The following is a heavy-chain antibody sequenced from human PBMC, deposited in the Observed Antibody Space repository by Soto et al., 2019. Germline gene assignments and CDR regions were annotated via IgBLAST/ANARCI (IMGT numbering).Heavy chain of an antibody. CDR2: MNPNSGNT. Sequence: ASVKVSCKASGYTFTSYDINWVRQATEQGLEWMGWMNPNSGNTGYAQKFQGRVTMTRNTSISTAYMELSSLRSEDTAVYYCARRGAYYDFWSGYYARGFYYYYYMDVWGKGTTVTVS. CDR3: ARRGAYYDFWSGYYARGFYYYYYMDV. D-gene: IGHD3-3*01. CDR1: GYTFTSYD. J-gene: IGHJ6*03. V-gene: IGHV1-8*01.